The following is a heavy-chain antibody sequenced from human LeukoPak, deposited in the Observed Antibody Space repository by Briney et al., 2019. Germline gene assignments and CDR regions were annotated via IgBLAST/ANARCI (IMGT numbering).Heavy chain of an antibody. CDR2: TYHRSKLYS. CDR1: GDSVSSNSAA. D-gene: IGHD2-8*02. CDR3: ARTTGHFDY. V-gene: IGHV6-1*01. J-gene: IGHJ4*02. Sequence: SQTLSLTCAISGDSVSSNSAAWNWIRQSPSRDLEWLGRTYHRSKLYSESALSLKGRITVNPDTSKNQFSLQLNSVGPEDTAVYYCARTTGHFDYWGQGTLVTVSS.